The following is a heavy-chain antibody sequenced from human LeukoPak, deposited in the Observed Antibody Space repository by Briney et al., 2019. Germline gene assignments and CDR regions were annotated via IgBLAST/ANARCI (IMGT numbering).Heavy chain of an antibody. V-gene: IGHV4-59*08. D-gene: IGHD1-14*01. CDR3: ARNRDFNWFGP. Sequence: PSETLSLTCTVSGGSISSYYWSWIRQPPGKGLEWIGYIYYSGSTNYNPSLKSRVTISVDTSKNQFSLKLSSVTAADTAVYYCARNRDFNWFGPWGRGTLVTVSS. CDR1: GGSISSYY. CDR2: IYYSGST. J-gene: IGHJ5*02.